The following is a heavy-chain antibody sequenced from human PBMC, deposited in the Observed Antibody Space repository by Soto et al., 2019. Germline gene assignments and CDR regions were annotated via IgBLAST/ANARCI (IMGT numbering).Heavy chain of an antibody. CDR2: IRSKAYTGTT. J-gene: IGHJ4*02. Sequence: QPGGSLRLSCTVSGFNFGDYAMSWVRQAPGKGLEWVGLIRSKAYTGTTESAASVQGRFTMSRDDSKYIAYLQMDSLKTEDTAVYYCSRAVDSSSWYGYCFDFWGQGTQVTVS. D-gene: IGHD6-13*01. V-gene: IGHV3-49*04. CDR1: GFNFGDYA. CDR3: SRAVDSSSWYGYCFDF.